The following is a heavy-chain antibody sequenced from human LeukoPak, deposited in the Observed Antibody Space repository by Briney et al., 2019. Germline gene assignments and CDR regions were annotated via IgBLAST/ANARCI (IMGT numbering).Heavy chain of an antibody. Sequence: PSETLSLTCTVSGGSISSSSYYWGWIRQPPGKGLEWIGSIYYSGSTYYNPSLKSRVTISVDTSKNQFSLKLSSVTAADTAVYYCATLSGASGEGYNWFDPWGQGTLVTVSS. D-gene: IGHD1-26*01. CDR1: GGSISSSSYY. V-gene: IGHV4-39*07. CDR3: ATLSGASGEGYNWFDP. CDR2: IYYSGST. J-gene: IGHJ5*02.